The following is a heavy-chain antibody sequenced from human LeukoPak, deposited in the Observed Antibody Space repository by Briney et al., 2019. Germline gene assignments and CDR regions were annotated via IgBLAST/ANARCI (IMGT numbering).Heavy chain of an antibody. J-gene: IGHJ6*03. CDR3: ARLYLDIVVVPAAMMRDFYYYYYMDV. D-gene: IGHD2-2*03. V-gene: IGHV4-4*09. CDR2: IYTSGST. CDR1: GGSISSYY. Sequence: SETLSLTCTVSGGSISSYYWSWIRQPPGKGLEWIGYIYTSGSTNYNPSFKSRVTISVDTSKNQFSLKLSSVTAADTAVYYCARLYLDIVVVPAAMMRDFYYYYYMDVWGKGTTVTVSS.